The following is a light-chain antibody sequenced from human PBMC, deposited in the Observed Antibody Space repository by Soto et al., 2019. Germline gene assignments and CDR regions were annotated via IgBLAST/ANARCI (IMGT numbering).Light chain of an antibody. CDR1: SSDIGRYKF. Sequence: QSALTQPASVSGSPGQSITISCTGTSSDIGRYKFVSWFQQHPGKAPKLLIFEGTNRPSGVSNRFSGSKSGNTASLPISGLQAEDEAIYFCSSSTNTNTLVIFGGGTKVTVL. CDR3: SSSTNTNTLVI. V-gene: IGLV2-14*01. J-gene: IGLJ2*01. CDR2: EGT.